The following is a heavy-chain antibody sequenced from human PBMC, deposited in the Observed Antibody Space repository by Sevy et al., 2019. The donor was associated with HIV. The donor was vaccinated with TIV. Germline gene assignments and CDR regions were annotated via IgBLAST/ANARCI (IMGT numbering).Heavy chain of an antibody. CDR1: GFTFAKYS. Sequence: GWSLRLSCAASGFTFAKYSMSWVRQAPGKGLEWVSTFSFGCGRINYANSVKGRFTISRDDSKNTLFLQMNSLRAEDTATYFCAREGCTQPHDYWGQGTLVPVSS. J-gene: IGHJ4*01. V-gene: IGHV3-23*01. CDR2: FSFGCGRI. D-gene: IGHD2-8*01. CDR3: AREGCTQPHDY.